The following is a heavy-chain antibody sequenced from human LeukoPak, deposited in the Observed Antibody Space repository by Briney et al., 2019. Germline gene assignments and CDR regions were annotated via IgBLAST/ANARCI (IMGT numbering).Heavy chain of an antibody. J-gene: IGHJ6*03. CDR1: GGSISSYY. V-gene: IGHV4-4*07. D-gene: IGHD2-8*02. CDR2: IYTSGST. Sequence: SETLSLTCTVSGGSISSYYWSWIRQPAGKGLEWIGRIYTSGSTNYNPSLKSRVTMSVDTSKNQFSLKLGSVTAADTAVYYCARESIVLAYPYYYYMDVWGKGTTVTVSS. CDR3: ARESIVLAYPYYYYMDV.